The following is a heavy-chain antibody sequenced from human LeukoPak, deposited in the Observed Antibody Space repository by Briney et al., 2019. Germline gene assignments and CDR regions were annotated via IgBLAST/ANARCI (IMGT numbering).Heavy chain of an antibody. CDR3: ARGIGSPPDFYYYYGMDV. J-gene: IGHJ6*02. CDR1: GYTFTGYY. V-gene: IGHV1-2*02. D-gene: IGHD1-26*01. CDR2: INPNSGGT. Sequence: ASVKVSRKASGYTFTGYYMHWVRQAPGQGLEWMGWINPNSGGTNYAQKFQGRVTMTRDTSISTAYMELSRLRSDDTAVYYCARGIGSPPDFYYYYGMDVWGQGTTVTVSS.